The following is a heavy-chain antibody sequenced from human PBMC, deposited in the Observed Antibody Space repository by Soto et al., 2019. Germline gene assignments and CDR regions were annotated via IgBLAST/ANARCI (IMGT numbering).Heavy chain of an antibody. CDR2: IDDDGSST. D-gene: IGHD1-7*01. V-gene: IGHV3-74*01. CDR3: ARRLELPLGASLYYYGMDV. J-gene: IGHJ6*02. Sequence: LRLSCAASGFDFSTHWMHWVRQAPGKGLEWVSRIDDDGSSTRYADSVKGRFTISRDNAKNIVYLEMTSLRTEDTAVYFCARRLELPLGASLYYYGMDVWGQGTTVTVSS. CDR1: GFDFSTHW.